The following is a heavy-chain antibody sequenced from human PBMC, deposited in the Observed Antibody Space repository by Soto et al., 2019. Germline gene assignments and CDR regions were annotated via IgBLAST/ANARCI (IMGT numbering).Heavy chain of an antibody. CDR3: ARDGVVPAAMWAFDI. CDR1: GGTFSSYT. J-gene: IGHJ3*02. Sequence: GASVKVSCKASGGTFSSYTISWVRQAPGQGLEWMGRIIPILGIANYAQKFQGRVTITADKSTSTAYMELSSLRSDDTAVYYCARDGVVPAAMWAFDIWGQGTMVTVS. V-gene: IGHV1-69*04. D-gene: IGHD2-2*01. CDR2: IIPILGIA.